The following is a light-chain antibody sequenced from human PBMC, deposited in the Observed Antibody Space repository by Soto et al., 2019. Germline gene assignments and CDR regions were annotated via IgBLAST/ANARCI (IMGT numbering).Light chain of an antibody. Sequence: QTVVTQEPSLTVSPGGTVSLTCGSSTGAVTSGHFPYWFRQKPGQAPRTLIFDTSNKYSWTPARFSGSLLGDKAALTLSGAQPEDEADYYCLLSYSGARVFGGGTKLTVL. CDR2: DTS. V-gene: IGLV7-46*01. CDR3: LLSYSGARV. CDR1: TGAVTSGHF. J-gene: IGLJ3*02.